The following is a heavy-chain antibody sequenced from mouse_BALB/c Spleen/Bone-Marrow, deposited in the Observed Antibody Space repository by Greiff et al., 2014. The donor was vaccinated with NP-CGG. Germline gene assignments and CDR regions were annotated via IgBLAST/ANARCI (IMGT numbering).Heavy chain of an antibody. V-gene: IGHV14-3*02. CDR1: GFNIKGTY. D-gene: IGHD1-3*01. CDR3: ARQEFAIYWYFDV. J-gene: IGHJ1*01. Sequence: EVQLQQSGAELVKPGASVKLSCSASGFNIKGTYMHWVKQRPEQGLEWIGRIDPANGNTKYDPKFQDKATITADTSSNTVDLQLSSLTFEDTAVYYCARQEFAIYWYFDVWGAGTTDTVSS. CDR2: IDPANGNT.